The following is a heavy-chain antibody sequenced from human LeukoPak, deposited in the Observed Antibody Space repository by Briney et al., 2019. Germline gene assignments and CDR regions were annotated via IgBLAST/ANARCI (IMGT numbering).Heavy chain of an antibody. CDR3: GRDLSRLIIDY. J-gene: IGHJ4*02. Sequence: GGSLRLSCAASGFPFSRHGMHWVRRAPGKGLEWMAVIWYDGSNKYYADSVKGRSTISRDNSKNTLYLQMNSLRVEDTAVYYCGRDLSRLIIDYWGQGTLVTVSS. CDR1: GFPFSRHG. D-gene: IGHD6-25*01. V-gene: IGHV3-33*01. CDR2: IWYDGSNK.